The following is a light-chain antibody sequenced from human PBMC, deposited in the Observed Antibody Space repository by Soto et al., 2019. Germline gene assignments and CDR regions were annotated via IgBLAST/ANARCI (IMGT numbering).Light chain of an antibody. CDR2: EVT. Sequence: QSALTQPPSASGSPGQSVTISCTGTSSDVGGYNFVSWYQQHPGKAPKLLIYEVTKRPSGVPDRFSGSKSGNTAALTVSGLQADDEADDYCASNAGDYTFVFGTATKLTVL. J-gene: IGLJ1*01. CDR3: ASNAGDYTFV. V-gene: IGLV2-8*01. CDR1: SSDVGGYNF.